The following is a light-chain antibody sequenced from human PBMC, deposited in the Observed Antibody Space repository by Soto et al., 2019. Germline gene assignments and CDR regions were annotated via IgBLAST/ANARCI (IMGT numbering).Light chain of an antibody. CDR3: ISYAGSNNLL. V-gene: IGLV2-8*01. CDR2: EVS. J-gene: IGLJ3*02. Sequence: QSVLTQPPSASGSPGRSVTISCTGTSSDVGGYDYVSWCQQHPGEAPKLIIYEVSKRPSGVPDRFSGSKSGNTASLTVSGLQAEDEAQYVCISYAGSNNLLFGGGTKLTV. CDR1: SSDVGGYDY.